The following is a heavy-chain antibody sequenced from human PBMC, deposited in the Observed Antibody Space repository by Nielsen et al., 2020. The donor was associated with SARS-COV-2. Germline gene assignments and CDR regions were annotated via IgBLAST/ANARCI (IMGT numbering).Heavy chain of an antibody. CDR2: ISYDGSNK. V-gene: IGHV3-30*18. J-gene: IGHJ6*02. CDR1: GFTFSSYG. Sequence: GESLKISCAASGFTFSSYGMHWVRQAPGKGLEWVAVISYDGSNKYYADSVKGRFTISRDNSKNTLYLQMNSLRAEDTAVYYCAKERDGYNCLVYYYYGMDVWGQGTTVTVSS. D-gene: IGHD5-24*01. CDR3: AKERDGYNCLVYYYYGMDV.